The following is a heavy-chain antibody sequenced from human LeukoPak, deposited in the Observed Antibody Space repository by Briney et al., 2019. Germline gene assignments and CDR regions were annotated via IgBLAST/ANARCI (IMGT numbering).Heavy chain of an antibody. Sequence: GGSLRLSCAASGSTFSTYAMSWVRQAPGKGLEWVSTIDVGTSTTFYADSVKGRFAIFRDNSKNTVYLQMNSLRADDTAVYFCAKTGQFDSWGQGTLVTVSS. CDR1: GSTFSTYA. CDR3: AKTGQFDS. J-gene: IGHJ4*02. D-gene: IGHD1-14*01. V-gene: IGHV3-23*01. CDR2: IDVGTSTT.